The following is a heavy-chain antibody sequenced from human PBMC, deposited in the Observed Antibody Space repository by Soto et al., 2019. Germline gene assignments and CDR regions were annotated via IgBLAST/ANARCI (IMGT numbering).Heavy chain of an antibody. CDR3: AREMAAAGPNWFDP. CDR2: IYYSGST. J-gene: IGHJ5*02. V-gene: IGHV4-31*03. CDR1: GPSISSGGSY. D-gene: IGHD6-13*01. Sequence: LSLTCTVSGPSISSGGSYWSWIRQHPGKGLERIGYIYYSGSTYYNPSLKSRVTISVDTSKNQFSLKLSSVTAADTAVYYCAREMAAAGPNWFDPWGQGTLVTVSS.